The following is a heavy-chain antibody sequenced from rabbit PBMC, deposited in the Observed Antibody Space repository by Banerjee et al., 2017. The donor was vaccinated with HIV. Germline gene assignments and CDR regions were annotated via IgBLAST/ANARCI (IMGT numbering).Heavy chain of an antibody. V-gene: IGHV1S45*01. D-gene: IGHD2-1*01. CDR3: ARSTMTGLFSL. J-gene: IGHJ4*01. CDR1: GFSFSNKYV. Sequence: QEQLEESGGDLVKPEGSLTLTCTASGFSFSNKYVMCWVRQAPGKGLEWIACINTSSGNTVYATWAKGRFTISRTSSTTVALQMTSLTAADTATYFCARSTMTGLFSLWGPGTLVTVS. CDR2: INTSSGNT.